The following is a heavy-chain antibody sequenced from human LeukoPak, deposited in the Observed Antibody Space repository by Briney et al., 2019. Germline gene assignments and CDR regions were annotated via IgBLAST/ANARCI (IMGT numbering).Heavy chain of an antibody. D-gene: IGHD6-13*01. V-gene: IGHV3-30-3*01. J-gene: IGHJ4*02. CDR3: ARDLYGIAGQY. Sequence: GGSPRLSCAASGFTFSSYAMHWVRQAPGKGLEWVAVISYDGSNKYYADSVKGRFTISRDNSKNTLYLQMNSLRAEDTAVYYCARDLYGIAGQYWGQGTLVTVSS. CDR2: ISYDGSNK. CDR1: GFTFSSYA.